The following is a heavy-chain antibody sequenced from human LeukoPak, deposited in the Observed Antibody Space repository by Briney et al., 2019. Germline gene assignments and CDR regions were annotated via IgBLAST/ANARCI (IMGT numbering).Heavy chain of an antibody. CDR3: ARVIAAAGTRWFDP. CDR1: GGTFSGYA. Sequence: SVKVSRKASGGTFSGYAISWVRQAPGQGLEWMGRIIPIFGIANYAQKFQGRVTITADKSTSTAYMELSSLRSEDTAVYYCARVIAAAGTRWFDPWGQGTLVTVSS. V-gene: IGHV1-69*04. D-gene: IGHD6-13*01. J-gene: IGHJ5*02. CDR2: IIPIFGIA.